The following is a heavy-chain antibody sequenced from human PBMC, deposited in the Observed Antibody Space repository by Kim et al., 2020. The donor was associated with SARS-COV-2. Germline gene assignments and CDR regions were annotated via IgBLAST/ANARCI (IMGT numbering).Heavy chain of an antibody. CDR1: GFTFDDYA. J-gene: IGHJ6*02. Sequence: GGSLRLSCAASGFTFDDYAMHWVRQAPGKGLEWVSLISWDGGRTYYADSVKGRFTISRDNSKNSLYLQMNSLRAEDTALYYCAKGMGAVAPNLYYYAMDVWGQGTTVTVSS. CDR2: ISWDGGRT. D-gene: IGHD6-19*01. CDR3: AKGMGAVAPNLYYYAMDV. V-gene: IGHV3-43D*03.